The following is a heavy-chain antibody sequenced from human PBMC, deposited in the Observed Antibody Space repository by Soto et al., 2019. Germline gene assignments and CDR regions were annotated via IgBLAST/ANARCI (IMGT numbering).Heavy chain of an antibody. J-gene: IGHJ4*03. D-gene: IGHD2-21*01. CDR1: GDSIRSYY. Sequence: SETLSLTCTVSGDSIRSYYWSWIRQPPGKGLEWIAFFYYNGNTSYNPSLKSRVTISADTSKNQFSLNLSSVTAADTAVYFCARGPSLLLFFDYWGHGALVTVSS. V-gene: IGHV4-59*01. CDR2: FYYNGNT. CDR3: ARGPSLLLFFDY.